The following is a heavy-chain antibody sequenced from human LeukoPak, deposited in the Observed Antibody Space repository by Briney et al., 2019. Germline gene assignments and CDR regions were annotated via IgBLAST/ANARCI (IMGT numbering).Heavy chain of an antibody. Sequence: GGSLRLSCAASGFTFSSYAMHWVRQAPGEGLEYVSAISSNGGSTYYANSVKGRFTISRDNSKNTLYLQMGSLRAEDMAVYYCARGVTIFGVVTALNYWGQGTLVTVSS. CDR2: ISSNGGST. D-gene: IGHD3-3*01. CDR3: ARGVTIFGVVTALNY. CDR1: GFTFSSYA. V-gene: IGHV3-64*01. J-gene: IGHJ4*02.